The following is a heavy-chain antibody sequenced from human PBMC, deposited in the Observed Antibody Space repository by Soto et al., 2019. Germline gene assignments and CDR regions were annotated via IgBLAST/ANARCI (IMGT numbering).Heavy chain of an antibody. Sequence: GAPVKACCKASGYAFTGYCLSWVRQATEKGLEWMGWISAYNGNTNYAQKLQGRVTMTTDTSTSTAYMELRSLRSDDTAVYYCARDNYCSGGSRYSLRGYYGMDVRGQGTTVTGSS. J-gene: IGHJ6*02. CDR1: GYAFTGYC. CDR2: ISAYNGNT. CDR3: ARDNYCSGGSRYSLRGYYGMDV. D-gene: IGHD2-15*01. V-gene: IGHV1-18*01.